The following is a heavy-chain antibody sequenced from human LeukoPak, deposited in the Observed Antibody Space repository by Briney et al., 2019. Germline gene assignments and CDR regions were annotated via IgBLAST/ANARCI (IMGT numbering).Heavy chain of an antibody. CDR2: INHSGST. D-gene: IGHD1-26*01. V-gene: IGHV4-34*01. J-gene: IGHJ4*02. Sequence: SSETLSLTCAVSGGSFSGYYWSWIRQPPGKGLEWIGEINHSGSTNYNPSLKSRVTISVDTSKNQFSLKLSSVTAADTAVYYCATTTIRLGYWGQGTLVTVSS. CDR1: GGSFSGYY. CDR3: ATTTIRLGY.